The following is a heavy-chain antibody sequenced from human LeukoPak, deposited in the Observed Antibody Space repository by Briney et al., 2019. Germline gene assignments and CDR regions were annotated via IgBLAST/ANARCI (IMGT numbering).Heavy chain of an antibody. Sequence: PSETLSLTCAVYGGSFSGYYWSWIRQPPGKGLEWIGEINHSGSTNYNPSLKSRVTISVDTSKNQFSLKLSSVTAADTAVYYCARRLGGRTQRYYFDYWGQGTLATVSS. V-gene: IGHV4-34*01. D-gene: IGHD6-25*01. CDR2: INHSGST. CDR3: ARRLGGRTQRYYFDY. J-gene: IGHJ4*02. CDR1: GGSFSGYY.